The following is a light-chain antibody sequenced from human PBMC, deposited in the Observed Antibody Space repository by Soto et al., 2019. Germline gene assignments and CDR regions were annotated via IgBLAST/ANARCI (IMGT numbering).Light chain of an antibody. CDR1: QSVLYSSNNKNY. CDR3: QQYYTTPWT. CDR2: WAS. J-gene: IGKJ1*01. Sequence: DIVMTQSPDSLAVGERATINCKSSQSVLYSSNNKNYVAGYQQKPGQPPKALIYWASTRESGVPDRFSGSGSGPDFPLTISSLQAEDVEVYYCQQYYTTPWTFGQGTKVEIK. V-gene: IGKV4-1*01.